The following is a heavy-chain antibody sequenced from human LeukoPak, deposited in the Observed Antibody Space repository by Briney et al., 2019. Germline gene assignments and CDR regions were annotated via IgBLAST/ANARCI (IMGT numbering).Heavy chain of an antibody. V-gene: IGHV3-21*01. CDR1: GFSFSSYN. Sequence: PGGSLRLSCAASGFSFSSYNMNWVRQTPGKGLEWVSSITSSSTYTFYADSVKGRFTISRDNAKNSLYLQMNSLRAEDTAVYYCARGLDYYGSSGYFQHWGQGTLVTVSS. CDR2: ITSSSTYT. CDR3: ARGLDYYGSSGYFQH. J-gene: IGHJ1*01. D-gene: IGHD3-22*01.